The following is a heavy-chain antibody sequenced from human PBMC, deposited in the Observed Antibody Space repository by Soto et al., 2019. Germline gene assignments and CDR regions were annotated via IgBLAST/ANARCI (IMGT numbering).Heavy chain of an antibody. CDR3: ARVRVDRSRWLLDY. D-gene: IGHD6-13*01. V-gene: IGHV1-69*13. Sequence: ASVKVSCKASGRTFSSYAISWVRQAPGQGLEWMGGIIPIFGTANYAQKFQGRVTITADESTSTAYMELRSLRSEDTAVYYCARVRVDRSRWLLDYWGKGTVVTVSS. J-gene: IGHJ4*02. CDR2: IIPIFGTA. CDR1: GRTFSSYA.